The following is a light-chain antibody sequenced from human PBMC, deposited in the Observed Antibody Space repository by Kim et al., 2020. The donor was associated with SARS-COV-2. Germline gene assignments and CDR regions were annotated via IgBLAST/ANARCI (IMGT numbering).Light chain of an antibody. J-gene: IGKJ1*01. Sequence: IVLTQSPGSLSLSPGERATLSCRASQSVGTYLAWYQQKPGQAPRLLVYGASSRATGIPDRFSGSGSRTGFTLTISRLGPEDFAVYYCQQFGTSPQTFGQGTKVDIK. V-gene: IGKV3-20*01. CDR1: QSVGTY. CDR2: GAS. CDR3: QQFGTSPQT.